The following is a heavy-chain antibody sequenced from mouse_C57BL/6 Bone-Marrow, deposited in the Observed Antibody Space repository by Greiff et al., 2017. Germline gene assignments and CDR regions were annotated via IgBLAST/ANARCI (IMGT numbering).Heavy chain of an antibody. CDR1: GYAFTNYL. V-gene: IGHV1-54*01. CDR3: ARSKNWDSWFAY. CDR2: INPGSGGT. D-gene: IGHD4-1*01. J-gene: IGHJ3*01. Sequence: QVQLKESGAELVRPGTSVKVSCKASGYAFTNYLIAWVKQRPGQGLEWIGVINPGSGGTTYNEKFKGKATLTADKSSSTAYMQLSSLTSEDSAVFFCARSKNWDSWFAYWGQGTLVTVSA.